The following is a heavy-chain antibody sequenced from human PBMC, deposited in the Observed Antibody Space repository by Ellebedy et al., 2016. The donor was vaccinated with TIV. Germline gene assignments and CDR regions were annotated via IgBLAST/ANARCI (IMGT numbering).Heavy chain of an antibody. CDR3: ARGPSSFD. J-gene: IGHJ4*02. CDR2: IKQDGSEK. CDR1: GFTFSSYW. V-gene: IGHV3-7*03. D-gene: IGHD2-15*01. Sequence: GESLKISXAASGFTFSSYWMSWVRQAPGKGLEWVANIKQDGSEKYYVDSVKGRFTISRDNAKNSLYLQMNSLRAEDTAVYYCARGPSSFDWGQGTLVTVSS.